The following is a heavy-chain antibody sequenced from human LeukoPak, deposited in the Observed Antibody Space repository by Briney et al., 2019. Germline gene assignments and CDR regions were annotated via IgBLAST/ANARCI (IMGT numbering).Heavy chain of an antibody. CDR2: IIPIFGTA. CDR1: GGTFSSYA. Sequence: SVKVSCKASGGTFSSYAISWVRQAPGQGLEWMGGIIPIFGTANYAQKFQGRVTITAVKSTSTAYMELSSLRSEDTAVYYCARDFGRDGDPFDYWGQGTLVTVSS. CDR3: ARDFGRDGDPFDY. D-gene: IGHD4-17*01. J-gene: IGHJ4*02. V-gene: IGHV1-69*06.